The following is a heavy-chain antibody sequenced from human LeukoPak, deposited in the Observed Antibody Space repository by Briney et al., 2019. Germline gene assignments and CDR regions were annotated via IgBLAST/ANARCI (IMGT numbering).Heavy chain of an antibody. D-gene: IGHD1-26*01. CDR3: ARDPRELLSYFDY. Sequence: GRSLRLSCAASGFTFSSYAMHWVRQAPGKGLEWVAVISYDGSNKYYADSVKGRFTISRDNSKNTLYLQMNSLRAEDTAVYYCARDPRELLSYFDYWGQGTLVTVSS. CDR2: ISYDGSNK. CDR1: GFTFSSYA. V-gene: IGHV3-30-3*01. J-gene: IGHJ4*02.